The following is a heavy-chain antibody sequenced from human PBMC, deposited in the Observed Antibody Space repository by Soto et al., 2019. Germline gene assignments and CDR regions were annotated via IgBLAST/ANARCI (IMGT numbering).Heavy chain of an antibody. CDR2: IIPIFGTA. Sequence: GASVKVSCKASGGTFSSYAISWVRQAPGQGLEWMGGIIPIFGTANYAQKFQGRVTITADESTSTAYMELSSLRSEDTAVYYCASWGYDFWSDIVGRYYYGMDVWGQGTTVTVSS. CDR1: GGTFSSYA. D-gene: IGHD3-3*01. J-gene: IGHJ6*02. V-gene: IGHV1-69*13. CDR3: ASWGYDFWSDIVGRYYYGMDV.